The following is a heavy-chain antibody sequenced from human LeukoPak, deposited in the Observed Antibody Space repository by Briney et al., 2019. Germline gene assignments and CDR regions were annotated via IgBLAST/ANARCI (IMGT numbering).Heavy chain of an antibody. Sequence: PSETLSLTCTVSGGSISSYHWSWIRQPPGKGLEWIGYIYYSGSTNYNPSLKSRVTISVDTSKNQFSLKLSSVTAADTAVYYCARDIDSSSSFDYWGQGTLVTVSS. CDR2: IYYSGST. CDR3: ARDIDSSSSFDY. V-gene: IGHV4-59*01. CDR1: GGSISSYH. D-gene: IGHD6-6*01. J-gene: IGHJ4*02.